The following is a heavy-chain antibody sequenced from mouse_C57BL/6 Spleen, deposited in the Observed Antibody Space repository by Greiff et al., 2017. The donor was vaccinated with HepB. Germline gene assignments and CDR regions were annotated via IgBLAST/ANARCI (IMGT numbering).Heavy chain of an antibody. CDR3: SEANYFDV. Sequence: EVQLQESGPGLVKPSQSLSLTCSVTGYSITSGYYWNWIRQFPGNKLEWMGYISYDGSNNYNPSLKNRISITRDTSKNQFFLKLKSVTTEDTATYYCSEANYFDVWGTGTTVTVSS. J-gene: IGHJ1*03. D-gene: IGHD1-1*01. CDR1: GYSITSGYY. V-gene: IGHV3-6*01. CDR2: ISYDGSN.